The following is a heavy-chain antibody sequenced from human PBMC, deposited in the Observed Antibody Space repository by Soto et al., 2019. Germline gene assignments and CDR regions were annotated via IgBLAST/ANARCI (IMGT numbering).Heavy chain of an antibody. CDR1: GFTFSSYG. CDR3: AREYTAMVASPQNWFDP. V-gene: IGHV3-33*01. D-gene: IGHD5-18*01. J-gene: IGHJ5*02. CDR2: IWYDGSNK. Sequence: QVQLVESGGGVVQPGRSLRLSCAASGFTFSSYGMHWVRQAPGKGLEWVAVIWYDGSNKYYADSVKGRFTISRDNSKNTLYLQMNSLRAEDTAVYYCAREYTAMVASPQNWFDPWGQGTLVTVSS.